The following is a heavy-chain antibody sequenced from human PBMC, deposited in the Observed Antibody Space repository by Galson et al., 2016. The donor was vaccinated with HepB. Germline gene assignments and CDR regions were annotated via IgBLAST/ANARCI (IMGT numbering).Heavy chain of an antibody. CDR1: GFTFSNYA. CDR3: AKDSPYSSGWSTY. D-gene: IGHD6-19*01. Sequence: SLRLSCAASGFTFSNYAMSWVRQAPGKRLEWVSSINIGGDSTYYADSVKGRFTISRDNSKNTVYLQMNSLRAEDTALYYCAKDSPYSSGWSTYWGQGTLVTVSS. CDR2: INIGGDST. J-gene: IGHJ4*02. V-gene: IGHV3-23*01.